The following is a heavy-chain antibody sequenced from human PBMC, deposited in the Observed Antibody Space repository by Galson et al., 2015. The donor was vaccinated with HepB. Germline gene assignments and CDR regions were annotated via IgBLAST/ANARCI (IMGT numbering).Heavy chain of an antibody. CDR3: ARDSSAVADY. CDR2: TYYRSMWYY. D-gene: IGHD6-19*01. CDR1: GDSVSSNSAA. J-gene: IGHJ4*02. V-gene: IGHV6-1*01. Sequence: CAISGDSVSSNSAAWNWIRQSPSRGLEWLARTYYRSMWYYDYAESVKGRMTINPDTSKNKFSLHLHSVTPEDTAAYYCARDSSAVADYWGQGTLVTVSS.